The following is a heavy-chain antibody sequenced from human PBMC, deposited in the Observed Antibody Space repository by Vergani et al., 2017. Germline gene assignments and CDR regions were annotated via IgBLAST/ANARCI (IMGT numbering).Heavy chain of an antibody. CDR3: AKSRIGYSYGLGGSYWFDP. CDR1: GFTFSSYG. D-gene: IGHD5-18*01. Sequence: QVQLVESGGGVVQPGRSLRLSCAASGFTFSSYGMHWVRQAPGKGLEWVAVISYDGSNKYYADSVKGRFTISRDNSKNTLYLQMNSLRAEDTAMYYCAKSRIGYSYGLGGSYWFDPWGQGTLVTVSS. J-gene: IGHJ5*02. V-gene: IGHV3-30*18. CDR2: ISYDGSNK.